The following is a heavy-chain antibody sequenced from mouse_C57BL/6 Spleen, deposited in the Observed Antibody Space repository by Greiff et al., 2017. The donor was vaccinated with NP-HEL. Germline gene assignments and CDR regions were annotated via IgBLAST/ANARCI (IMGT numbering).Heavy chain of an antibody. CDR3: ARDVTTGDYYAMDY. CDR1: GFSLTSYG. J-gene: IGHJ4*01. V-gene: IGHV2-2*01. Sequence: QVQLKESGPGLVQPSQSLSITCTVSGFSLTSYGVHWVRQSPGKGLEWLGVIWSGGSTDYNAAFISRLSISKDNSKSQVFFKMNSLQADDTAIYYCARDVTTGDYYAMDYWGQGTSVTVSS. CDR2: IWSGGST. D-gene: IGHD2-12*01.